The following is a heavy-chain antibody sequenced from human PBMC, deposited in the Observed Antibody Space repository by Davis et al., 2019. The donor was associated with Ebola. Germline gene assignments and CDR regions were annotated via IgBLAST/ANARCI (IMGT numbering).Heavy chain of an antibody. Sequence: GESLKISCATSGLTFSSLWMSWVRQAPGKGLEWVATIKKDGIQKYYVDSVKGRFIISRDNAKNSLYLQMNSLRDEDTAVYYCARVVSGYWGQGLLVTVSS. D-gene: IGHD6-19*01. J-gene: IGHJ4*02. CDR1: GLTFSSLW. CDR3: ARVVSGY. V-gene: IGHV3-7*03. CDR2: IKKDGIQK.